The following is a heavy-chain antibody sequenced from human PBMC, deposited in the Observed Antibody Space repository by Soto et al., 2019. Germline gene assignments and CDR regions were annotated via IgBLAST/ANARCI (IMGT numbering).Heavy chain of an antibody. V-gene: IGHV1-69*02. Sequence: QVQVVQSGAEVKKPESSVKVSCKPSGGTFTTYTINSVRQAPGRGLEWMGRFIPVLDMANYAQEFQGRVAITADTSTMTAYLELSRLTSDVSAVYYSAVTYCGDNSCFGDFDLWAPGTRVTVSS. J-gene: IGHJ4*02. CDR2: FIPVLDMA. CDR1: GGTFTTYT. D-gene: IGHD2-21*01. CDR3: AVTYCGDNSCFGDFDL.